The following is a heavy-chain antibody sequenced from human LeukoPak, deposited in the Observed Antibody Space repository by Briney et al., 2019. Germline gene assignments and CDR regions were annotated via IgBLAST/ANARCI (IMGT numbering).Heavy chain of an antibody. J-gene: IGHJ4*02. V-gene: IGHV3-23*01. CDR1: GFTFSSYA. D-gene: IGHD2-15*01. Sequence: QSGGSLRLSCAASGFTFSSYAMGWVRQAPGKGLEWVSAISTSGDSTYSADSVRGRFTISRDNSKNTLYLQVNSLRAEDTALYYCARQLGYCSDGSCYFDYWGQGTLVTVSS. CDR2: ISTSGDST. CDR3: ARQLGYCSDGSCYFDY.